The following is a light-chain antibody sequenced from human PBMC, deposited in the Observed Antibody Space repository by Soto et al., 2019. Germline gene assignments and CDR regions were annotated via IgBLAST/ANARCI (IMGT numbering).Light chain of an antibody. J-gene: IGKJ1*01. Sequence: EIVLTQSPATLSLSPGERATLSCRASQSVSSSLAWYQHKPGQAPRLLIYDASKRATGIPARFSGSGSGTDFTLTITSLESEDFAVYYCQQGANRPPPFGQGTKVEIK. CDR2: DAS. V-gene: IGKV3-11*01. CDR1: QSVSSS. CDR3: QQGANRPPP.